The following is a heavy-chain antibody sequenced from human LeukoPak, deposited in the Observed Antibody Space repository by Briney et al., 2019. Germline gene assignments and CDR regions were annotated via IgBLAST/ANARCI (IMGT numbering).Heavy chain of an antibody. CDR3: ARDSPYYHEAYWFAP. D-gene: IGHD3-22*01. CDR2: MNPYSGNT. J-gene: IGHJ5*02. CDR1: GYTFASYD. V-gene: IGHV1-8*01. Sequence: ASLRLSCKPSGYTFASYDVNWVRQSTGQGLGGXXXMNPYSGNTGYAQKCQGRVTMTTNTSISTAYTLLPSLTSEDTAVYYCARDSPYYHEAYWFAPWGQGSPVSVSS.